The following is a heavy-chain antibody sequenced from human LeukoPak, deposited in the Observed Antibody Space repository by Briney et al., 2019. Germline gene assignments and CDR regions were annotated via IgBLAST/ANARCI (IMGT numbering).Heavy chain of an antibody. D-gene: IGHD3-22*01. Sequence: GGSLTLSCAASGFTFSSYSMNWVRQAPGKGLEWVSYIRSSISTIYYADSVKGRFTISRDNAKNSLYLQMNSLRAEDTAVYYCARDYHYYDSSGYYYNWFDPWGQGTLVTVSS. CDR2: IRSSISTI. CDR1: GFTFSSYS. J-gene: IGHJ5*02. V-gene: IGHV3-48*01. CDR3: ARDYHYYDSSGYYYNWFDP.